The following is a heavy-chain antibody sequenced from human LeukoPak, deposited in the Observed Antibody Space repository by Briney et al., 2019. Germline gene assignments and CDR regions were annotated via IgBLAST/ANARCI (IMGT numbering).Heavy chain of an antibody. CDR1: GGSFSGYY. J-gene: IGHJ4*02. CDR3: ARGYSGSYRGYFDY. D-gene: IGHD1-26*01. CDR2: INHSGST. Sequence: SETLSLTCAVYGGSFSGYYWSWIRQPPGKGLEWIGEINHSGSTNYNPSLKSRVTISVDTSKNQFSLKLSSVTAADTAVYYCARGYSGSYRGYFDYWGQGTLVTVSS. V-gene: IGHV4-34*01.